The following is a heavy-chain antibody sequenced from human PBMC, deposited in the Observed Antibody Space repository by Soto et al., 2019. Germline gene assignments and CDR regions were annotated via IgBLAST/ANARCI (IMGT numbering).Heavy chain of an antibody. J-gene: IGHJ3*02. CDR2: ISSDGTTT. CDR3: ARDRGRHFDI. V-gene: IGHV3-74*03. Sequence: GGSLRLSCAASGFTFSSYWMELVRQAPGEGLVCVSLISSDGTTTEYADFVKGRFTVSRDNAKNTVHLQMNSLRAEDTAVYYCARDRGRHFDIWGQGTVVTVSS. CDR1: GFTFSSYW.